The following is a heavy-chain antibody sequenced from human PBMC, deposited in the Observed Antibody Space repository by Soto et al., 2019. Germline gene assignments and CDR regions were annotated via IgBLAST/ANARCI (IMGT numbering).Heavy chain of an antibody. V-gene: IGHV4-59*11. J-gene: IGHJ5*02. CDR2: IYNTGNT. Sequence: SETLSLTCNVSGDSIYTHYWTWIRQPPGKGLEWIGYIYNTGNTNYNPSLKSRVTISLDMSKSQFSLRLTSVTAADTAVYYCAGTPPRGSGGYYYDHLDPWGQGTLGTVS. CDR1: GDSIYTHY. CDR3: AGTPPRGSGGYYYDHLDP. D-gene: IGHD3-22*01.